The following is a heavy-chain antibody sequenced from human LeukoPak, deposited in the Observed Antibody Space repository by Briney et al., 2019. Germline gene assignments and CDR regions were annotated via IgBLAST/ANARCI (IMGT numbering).Heavy chain of an antibody. Sequence: GGSLRLSCAASGFTFSSYSMNWVRQAPGKGLEWVSYISSSSSTIYYADSVKGRFTISRDNAKNPLYLQMNSLRAEDTAVYYCARELYSSGWYQTPGGMDVWGQGTTVTVSS. CDR1: GFTFSSYS. J-gene: IGHJ6*02. V-gene: IGHV3-48*01. D-gene: IGHD6-19*01. CDR3: ARELYSSGWYQTPGGMDV. CDR2: ISSSSSTI.